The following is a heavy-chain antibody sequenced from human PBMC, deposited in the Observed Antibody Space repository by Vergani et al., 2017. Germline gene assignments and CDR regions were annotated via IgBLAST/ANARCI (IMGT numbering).Heavy chain of an antibody. Sequence: QVQLVESGGGLVKPGGSLRLSCAASGFTLSDYYMSWIRQAPGKGLELISYISSSTRSIHYADSVKGRFSISRDNAKNSLSLQMNSLRVEDTAVYYCARELILDSSHEDYFDYWGQGALVIVSS. CDR2: ISSSTRSI. V-gene: IGHV3-11*04. CDR3: ARELILDSSHEDYFDY. CDR1: GFTLSDYY. J-gene: IGHJ4*02. D-gene: IGHD3-22*01.